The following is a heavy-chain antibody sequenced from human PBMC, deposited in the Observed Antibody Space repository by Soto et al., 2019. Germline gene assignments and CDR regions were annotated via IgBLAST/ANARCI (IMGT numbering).Heavy chain of an antibody. Sequence: GGSLRLSFATSGFMFRNYAMNWVRQAPGKGLEWVSFVSANADGKFYADSVKGRFSISRGNSKNILYLQMKNLRVEDTDIYYCSKGSLSFDFWGPGTLVTVYS. V-gene: IGHV3-23*01. CDR3: SKGSLSFDF. CDR2: VSANADGK. J-gene: IGHJ4*02. CDR1: GFMFRNYA.